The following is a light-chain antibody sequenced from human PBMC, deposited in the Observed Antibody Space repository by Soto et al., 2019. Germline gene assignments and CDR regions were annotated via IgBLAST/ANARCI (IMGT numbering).Light chain of an antibody. CDR2: EGS. V-gene: IGLV2-23*01. Sequence: QSVLAQPASVSGSPGQSITISCTGISTDVGSHDLVSWYKHPPGKAPKLIIYEGSKRPSGVSNRFSGSKSGNTASLTISWRQAEDEADYYCCSYAGSSALLFGGGTKVTVL. CDR1: STDVGSHDL. J-gene: IGLJ2*01. CDR3: CSYAGSSALL.